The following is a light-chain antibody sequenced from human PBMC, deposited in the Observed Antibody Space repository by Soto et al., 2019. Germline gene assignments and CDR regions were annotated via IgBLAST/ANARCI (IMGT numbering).Light chain of an antibody. CDR3: QQRFSWRS. J-gene: IGKJ3*01. V-gene: IGKV3D-11*01. CDR2: DAS. Sequence: IVLAQSPATLSLSPGERATLSCRASQDVGHYLAWYQQRPGQAPRLLIYDASNRATGIPARFSGGGSGTDFTLTISSLEPEDFAVYYCQQRFSWRSFGPGTRVDFK. CDR1: QDVGHY.